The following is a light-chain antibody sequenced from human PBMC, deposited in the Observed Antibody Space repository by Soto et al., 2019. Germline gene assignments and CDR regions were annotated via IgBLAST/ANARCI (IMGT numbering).Light chain of an antibody. CDR2: EVT. V-gene: IGLV2-14*01. Sequence: QSVLTQPASVSGSPGQSITISCAGTRDDIGAYDYVSWYQQHPGNAPKLLVYEVTNRPSGVSDRFSGSKSGNTASLTISGLQAEDEADYYCNSYTNSSAVVFGGGIKVTVL. J-gene: IGLJ2*01. CDR1: RDDIGAYDY. CDR3: NSYTNSSAVV.